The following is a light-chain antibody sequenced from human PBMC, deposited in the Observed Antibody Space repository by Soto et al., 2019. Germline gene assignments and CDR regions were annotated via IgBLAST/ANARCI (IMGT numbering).Light chain of an antibody. J-gene: IGKJ1*01. CDR3: QQYGSSPRT. V-gene: IGKV3-20*01. Sequence: EIVMTQSPATLSVSPGERAAVSCRASQSVSSSYLAWYQQKPGQAPRLLIYGASSRATGIPDRFSGSGSGTDCTLTFSRLEPEDFAVYYCQQYGSSPRTFGQGTKVDIK. CDR2: GAS. CDR1: QSVSSSY.